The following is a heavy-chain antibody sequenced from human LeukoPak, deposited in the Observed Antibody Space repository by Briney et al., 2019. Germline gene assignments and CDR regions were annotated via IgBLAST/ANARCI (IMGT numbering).Heavy chain of an antibody. Sequence: GGSLRLSCVDSGFTFTNAWMSWVRQAPGKGLEWVGRIKSKTDGETTNYAEPVRGRFTISRDDSKSAVYLQMNSLKIEDTAVYYCTTDLGTYYHGSQRLIPIDYWGQGTLVTVSS. CDR1: GFTFTNAW. CDR3: TTDLGTYYHGSQRLIPIDY. V-gene: IGHV3-15*01. CDR2: IKSKTDGETT. J-gene: IGHJ4*02. D-gene: IGHD3-10*01.